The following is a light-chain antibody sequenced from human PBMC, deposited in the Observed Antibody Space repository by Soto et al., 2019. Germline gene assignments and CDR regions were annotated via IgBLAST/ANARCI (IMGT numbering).Light chain of an antibody. CDR3: QTYHLFWT. V-gene: IGKV1-5*01. CDR2: DAS. CDR1: QTISNW. Sequence: EIQVDQNRSSESGSVGESRTSSFRASQTISNWLAWYQQKPGKAPKLLIYDASSLESGVPSRFSGSGSGTEFTLSIISLQPEDFSTYISQTYHLFWTFGQGTKVDIK. J-gene: IGKJ1*01.